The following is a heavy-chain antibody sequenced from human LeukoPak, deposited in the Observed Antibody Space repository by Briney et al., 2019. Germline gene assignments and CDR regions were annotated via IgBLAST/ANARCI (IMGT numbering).Heavy chain of an antibody. J-gene: IGHJ4*02. D-gene: IGHD5-18*01. CDR1: AYSISSTNW. CDR3: ARTDSYGYYFDY. CDR2: IYYTGSI. V-gene: IGHV4-28*05. Sequence: SDTLSLTCAVSAYSISSTNWWGWIRQPPGKGLEWIGYIYYTGSIYYNPSLKSRVTMSVDTSKNHFSLKLSSVTAVDTAVYYCARTDSYGYYFDYWGQGTLVTVSS.